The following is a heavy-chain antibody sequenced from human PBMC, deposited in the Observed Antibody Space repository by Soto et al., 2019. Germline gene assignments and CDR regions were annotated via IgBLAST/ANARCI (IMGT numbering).Heavy chain of an antibody. CDR2: VKSKADGGTA. Sequence: EVQLVESGGSLVKPGGSLRLSCAASGFSISNSWMHWVRQAPGKGLEWVGRVKSKADGGTADYAAPVKGRFTISRDDSKNMQYLQMNRLKMEDTAVYYCNTYHDFWGGHTPLWGQGTLVTVSS. CDR3: NTYHDFWGGHTPL. CDR1: GFSISNSW. D-gene: IGHD3-3*01. V-gene: IGHV3-15*07. J-gene: IGHJ4*02.